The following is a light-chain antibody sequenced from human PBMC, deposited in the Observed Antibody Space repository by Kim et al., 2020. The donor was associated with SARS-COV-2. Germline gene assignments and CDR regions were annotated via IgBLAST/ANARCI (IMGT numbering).Light chain of an antibody. J-gene: IGKJ2*01. CDR2: GSS. CDR1: QTVPNDC. CDR3: QQYATSPVT. V-gene: IGKV3-20*01. Sequence: IMMTQSPGTLSLSPGEGATLSCRASQTVPNDCLAWFQQKPGQSPRLLIYGSSIRATGISDRFSGGGFETDFTLTINRVEPEDSAVYYCQQYATSPVTFGQGTKVDIK.